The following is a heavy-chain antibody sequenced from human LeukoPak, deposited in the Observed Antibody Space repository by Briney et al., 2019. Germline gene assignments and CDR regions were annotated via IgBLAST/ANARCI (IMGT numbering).Heavy chain of an antibody. J-gene: IGHJ4*02. CDR1: GFTFDDYG. V-gene: IGHV3-20*04. D-gene: IGHD3-22*01. CDR3: AREGQPDSDFDY. CDR2: INWNGGST. Sequence: GGSLRLSCAASGFTFDDYGVGWVRQAPGRGLEWVSGINWNGGSTGYADSVKGRFTISRDNAKNSLYLQMNSLRAEDTALYYCAREGQPDSDFDYWGQGTLVTVSS.